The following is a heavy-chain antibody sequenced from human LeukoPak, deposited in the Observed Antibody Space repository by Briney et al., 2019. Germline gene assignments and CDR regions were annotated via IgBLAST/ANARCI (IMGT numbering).Heavy chain of an antibody. CDR3: ARLGYYYDSPDAFDI. V-gene: IGHV4-4*09. CDR2: IYTSGST. J-gene: IGHJ3*02. D-gene: IGHD3-22*01. CDR1: GGSISSYY. Sequence: PSETLSLTCTVSGGSISSYYWSWIRQPPGKGLEWIGYIYTSGSTNYNPSLKSRVTISVDTSKNQFSLRLSSVTAADTAVYYCARLGYYYDSPDAFDIWGQGTMSPSLQ.